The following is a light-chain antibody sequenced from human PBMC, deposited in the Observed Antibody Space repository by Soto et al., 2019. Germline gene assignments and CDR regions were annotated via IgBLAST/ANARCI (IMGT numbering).Light chain of an antibody. V-gene: IGLV2-14*01. Sequence: QSALTQPASVSGSPGQSITISCTGSSSDVGGYNYVSWYQQHPGKAPKLMIYDVSNRPSGVSNRFSGSKSGNTASLTISGLQAEDEADYYRSSYTSSSRVFGGGTKHTVL. J-gene: IGLJ2*01. CDR3: SSYTSSSRV. CDR1: SSDVGGYNY. CDR2: DVS.